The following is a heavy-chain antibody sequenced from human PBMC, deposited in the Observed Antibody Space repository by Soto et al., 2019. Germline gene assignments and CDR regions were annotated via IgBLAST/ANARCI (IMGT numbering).Heavy chain of an antibody. CDR1: GGTFSSYT. J-gene: IGHJ6*03. CDR2: IIPILGIA. Sequence: GASVKVSCKASGGTFSSYTISWVRQAPGQGLEWMGRIIPILGIANYAQKFQGRVTITADKSTSTAYMELSSLRSEDTAVYYCASNWGSGYDWGYYYYYMDVWGKGTTVTVSS. CDR3: ASNWGSGYDWGYYYYYMDV. D-gene: IGHD5-12*01. V-gene: IGHV1-69*02.